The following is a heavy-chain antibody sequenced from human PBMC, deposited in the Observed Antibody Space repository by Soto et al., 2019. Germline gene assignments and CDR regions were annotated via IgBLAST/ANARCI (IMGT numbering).Heavy chain of an antibody. D-gene: IGHD6-19*01. Sequence: GGSLRLSCAASGFTFSSYAMNWVRQAPGKGLEWVSAISGSGGSIYYADSVKGWFTISRDNSKNTLFLQMNSLRAEDTAVYYCSKTTTARIAVAPRGLFDYWGQGTLVTVSS. V-gene: IGHV3-23*01. J-gene: IGHJ4*02. CDR1: GFTFSSYA. CDR3: SKTTTARIAVAPRGLFDY. CDR2: ISGSGGSI.